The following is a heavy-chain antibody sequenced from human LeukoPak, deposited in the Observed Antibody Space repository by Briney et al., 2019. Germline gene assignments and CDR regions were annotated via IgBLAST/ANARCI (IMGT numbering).Heavy chain of an antibody. Sequence: PGRSLRLSCAASGFTFSSHWMHWVRQAPGKGLVWVSRINSDGSSADYADSVKGRFTISRDNTKNTLYLQMNSLRAEDTAVYYCASSLGPLTEYWGQGTLVAVSS. CDR2: INSDGSSA. D-gene: IGHD3-16*01. J-gene: IGHJ4*02. CDR3: ASSLGPLTEY. V-gene: IGHV3-74*01. CDR1: GFTFSSHW.